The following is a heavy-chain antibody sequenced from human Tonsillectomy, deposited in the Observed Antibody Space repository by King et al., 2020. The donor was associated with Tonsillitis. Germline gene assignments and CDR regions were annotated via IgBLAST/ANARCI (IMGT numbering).Heavy chain of an antibody. CDR3: ARIMVSVASFDS. CDR1: GFTFSDYY. J-gene: IGHJ4*02. CDR2: ITPTSSHS. D-gene: IGHD2-8*01. V-gene: IGHV3-11*05. Sequence: VQLVESGGGLVKPGGSLRLSCAASGFTFSDYYMSWIRQAPGKGLEWLSYITPTSSHSNHADSVKGRFTISRDNAKNSLYLQMNSMRTDDTAVYYCARIMVSVASFDSCGQGTLVTVSS.